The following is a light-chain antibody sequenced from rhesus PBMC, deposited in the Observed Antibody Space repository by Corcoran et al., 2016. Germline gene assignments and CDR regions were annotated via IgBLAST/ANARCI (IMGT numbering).Light chain of an antibody. CDR2: YAS. Sequence: ETVMMQSPATLSLSPGERSTLSCRASQIVGSTLAWYQPKPGQAPRLLIYYASIRATEIPDRFSGSGYWTEFTLTISSLDPEDVGVYYCQKYNDWPLTFGGGTKVEIK. CDR1: QIVGST. J-gene: IGKJ4*01. V-gene: IGKV3-35*02. CDR3: QKYNDWPLT.